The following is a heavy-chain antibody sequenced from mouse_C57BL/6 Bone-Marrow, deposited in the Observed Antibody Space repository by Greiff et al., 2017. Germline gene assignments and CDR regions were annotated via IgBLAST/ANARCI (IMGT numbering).Heavy chain of an antibody. Sequence: EVKLMESGPGLVKPSQSLSLTCSVTGYSITSGYYWNWIRQFPGNKLEWMGYISYDGSNNYNPSLKNRISITRDTSKNQFFLTLNSVTTEDTAAYYGARERARTGKAFDYWGQGTTLTVSS. CDR3: ARERARTGKAFDY. V-gene: IGHV3-6*01. CDR1: GYSITSGYY. CDR2: ISYDGSN. D-gene: IGHD4-1*01. J-gene: IGHJ2*01.